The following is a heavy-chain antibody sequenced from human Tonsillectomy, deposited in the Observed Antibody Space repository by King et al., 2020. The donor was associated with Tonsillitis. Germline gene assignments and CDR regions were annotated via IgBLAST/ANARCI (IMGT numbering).Heavy chain of an antibody. CDR2: ISYDGSNK. D-gene: IGHD3/OR15-3a*01. J-gene: IGHJ4*02. CDR3: AKGADWGKTPTHFDY. Sequence: VQLVESGGGVVQPGRSLRLSCAASGFTFSSYGMHWVRQAPGKGLEWVAVISYDGSNKYYADSVKGRFTISRDNSKNTLYLQMNSLRAEDTAVYYCAKGADWGKTPTHFDYWGQGTLVTVSS. V-gene: IGHV3-30*18. CDR1: GFTFSSYG.